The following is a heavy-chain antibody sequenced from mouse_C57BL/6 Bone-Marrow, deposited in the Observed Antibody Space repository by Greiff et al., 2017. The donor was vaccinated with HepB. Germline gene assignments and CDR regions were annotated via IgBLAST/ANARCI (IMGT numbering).Heavy chain of an antibody. CDR1: GYTFTSYW. Sequence: QVQLQQPGAELVKPGASVKVSCKASGYTFTSYWMHWVKQRPGQGLEWIGRIHPSDSDTNYNQKFKGKATLTVDKSSSTAYMQISSLTSEDSAVYYCAVYYGSSYDWYFDVWGTGTTVTVSS. D-gene: IGHD1-1*01. CDR2: IHPSDSDT. J-gene: IGHJ1*03. V-gene: IGHV1-74*01. CDR3: AVYYGSSYDWYFDV.